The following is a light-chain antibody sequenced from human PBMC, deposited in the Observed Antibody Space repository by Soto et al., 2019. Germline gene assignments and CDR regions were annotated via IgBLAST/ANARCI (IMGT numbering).Light chain of an antibody. CDR1: SSDVGSYNY. CDR3: SSYTSSSTLDV. Sequence: QSVLTQPASVSGSPGQSITISCTGTSSDVGSYNYVSWYQQHPGKAPKLMIYDVSNRPSGVSNRFSGSKSGNTASLTISGLQAEDEADYYCSSYTSSSTLDVFGTGT. J-gene: IGLJ1*01. CDR2: DVS. V-gene: IGLV2-14*01.